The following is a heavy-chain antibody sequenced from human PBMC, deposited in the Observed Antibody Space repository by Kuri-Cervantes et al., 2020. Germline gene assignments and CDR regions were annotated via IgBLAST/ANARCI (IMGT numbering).Heavy chain of an antibody. Sequence: SETLSLTCAVSGGSISSSNWWSWVRQPPGKGLEWIGEIYHSGSTNYNPSLKSRVTISVDTSKNQFSLKLSSVTAADTAVYYCARDHYDFFYGMDVWGQGTTVTVSS. J-gene: IGHJ6*02. D-gene: IGHD3-3*01. CDR3: ARDHYDFFYGMDV. CDR2: IYHSGST. V-gene: IGHV4-4*02. CDR1: GGSISSSNW.